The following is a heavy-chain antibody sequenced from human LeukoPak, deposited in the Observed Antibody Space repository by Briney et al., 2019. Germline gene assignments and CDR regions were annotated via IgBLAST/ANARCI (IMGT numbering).Heavy chain of an antibody. CDR1: GFTFSSYA. V-gene: IGHV3-23*01. J-gene: IGHJ3*02. D-gene: IGHD3-22*01. CDR3: ARGGRGSAAVVAPRSFDI. CDR2: ISGSGGST. Sequence: GGSLRLSCAASGFTFSSYAMSWVRQAPGKGLEWVSAISGSGGSTYYADSVKGRFTISRDNSKNTLYLQMNSLRAEDSALYYCARGGRGSAAVVAPRSFDIWAKGRWSPSLQ.